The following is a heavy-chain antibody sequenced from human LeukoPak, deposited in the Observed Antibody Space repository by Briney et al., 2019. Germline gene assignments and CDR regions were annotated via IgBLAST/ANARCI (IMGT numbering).Heavy chain of an antibody. CDR1: GFTFSSYW. V-gene: IGHV3-7*03. CDR2: IKQDGSEK. CDR3: AKPSGSGVDY. D-gene: IGHD1-26*01. Sequence: GGSLRLSCAASGFTFSSYWMSWVRQAPGKGLEWVANIKQDGSEKYYVDSVKGRLTISRDNAKNSLYLQMNSVRSADKALYCCAKPSGSGVDYWGQGTLVTVSS. J-gene: IGHJ4*02.